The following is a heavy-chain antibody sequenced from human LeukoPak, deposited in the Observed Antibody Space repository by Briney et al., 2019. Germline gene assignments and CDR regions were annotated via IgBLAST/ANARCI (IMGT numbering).Heavy chain of an antibody. D-gene: IGHD2-2*01. CDR2: IIPIFGTA. CDR3: ATAPAAIKSYYYYYMDV. V-gene: IGHV1-69*13. J-gene: IGHJ6*03. CDR1: GGTFSSCA. Sequence: SVKVSCKASGGTFSSCAISWVRQAPGQGLEWMGGIIPIFGTANYAQKFQGRVTITADESTSTAYMELSSLRSEDTAVYYCATAPAAIKSYYYYYMDVWGKGTTVTISS.